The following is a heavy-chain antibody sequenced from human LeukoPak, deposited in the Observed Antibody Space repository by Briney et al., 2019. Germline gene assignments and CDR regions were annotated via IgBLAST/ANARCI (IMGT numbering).Heavy chain of an antibody. CDR3: ATDGGPYPL. CDR1: GGTFSSYA. V-gene: IGHV1-24*01. CDR2: FDPEDGET. Sequence: ASVKVSCKASGGTFSSYAISWVRQAPGKGLEWMGGFDPEDGETIYAQKFQGRVTMTEDTSTDTAYMELSSLRSEDTAVYYCATDGGPYPLWGQGTMVTVSS. D-gene: IGHD2-2*01. J-gene: IGHJ3*01.